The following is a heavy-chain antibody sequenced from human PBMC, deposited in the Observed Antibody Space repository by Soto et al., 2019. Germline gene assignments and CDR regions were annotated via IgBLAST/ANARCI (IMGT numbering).Heavy chain of an antibody. CDR1: GFSLNTYW. CDR2: IFPGDSDT. D-gene: IGHD3-10*01. V-gene: IGHV5-51*07. CDR3: AKDRGFDP. Sequence: GESLKISCKASGFSLNTYWIAWVHQMPGKGLEWMGAIFPGDSDTKYSPSFEGQVTISADRSTSTAYVQWDSLRAEDTAVYYCAKDRGFDPWGQGTLVTVSS. J-gene: IGHJ5*02.